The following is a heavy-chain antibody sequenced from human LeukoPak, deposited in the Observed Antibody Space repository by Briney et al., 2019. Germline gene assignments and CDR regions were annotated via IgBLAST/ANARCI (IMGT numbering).Heavy chain of an antibody. CDR1: GGSFSGYY. CDR2: INHSGST. D-gene: IGHD6-13*01. J-gene: IGHJ4*02. V-gene: IGHV4-34*01. CDR3: ARGLFGIAAAAPFDY. Sequence: SETLSLTCAVYGGSFSGYYWSWIRQPPGKGLEWIEEINHSGSTNYNPSLKSRVTISVDTSKNQFSLKLSSVTAADTAVYYCARGLFGIAAAAPFDYWGQGTLVTVSS.